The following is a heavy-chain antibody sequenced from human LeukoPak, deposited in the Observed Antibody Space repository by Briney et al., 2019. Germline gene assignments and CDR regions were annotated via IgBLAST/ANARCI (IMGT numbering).Heavy chain of an antibody. D-gene: IGHD3-22*01. CDR3: ARDPGYDTSGYYYGYFDY. V-gene: IGHV1-2*02. CDR2: INPNSGGT. J-gene: IGHJ4*02. Sequence: ASVKVSCKASGYTFTGYYIHWVRQAPGQGLEWMGWINPNSGGTNYAQKFQGRVTMTRDMSTSIVYMELSSLRSEDTAVYYCARDPGYDTSGYYYGYFDYWGLGTLVTVSS. CDR1: GYTFTGYY.